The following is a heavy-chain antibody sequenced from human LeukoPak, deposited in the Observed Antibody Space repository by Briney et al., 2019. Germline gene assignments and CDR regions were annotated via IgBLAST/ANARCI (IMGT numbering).Heavy chain of an antibody. CDR1: GYAFTSYG. V-gene: IGHV1-18*01. J-gene: IGHJ5*02. CDR3: ARGVKLERRLESWFDP. Sequence: ASVKVSYKASGYAFTSYGISWVRQAPGQGLEWKGWISAYNGNTNYAQKLQGRVTMTTDTSTSTAYMELRSLRSDDTAVYHCARGVKLERRLESWFDPWGQGTLVTVSS. CDR2: ISAYNGNT. D-gene: IGHD1-1*01.